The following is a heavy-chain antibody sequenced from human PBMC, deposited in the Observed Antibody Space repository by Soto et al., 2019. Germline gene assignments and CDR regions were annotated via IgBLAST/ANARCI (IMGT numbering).Heavy chain of an antibody. CDR3: AHNCDDILTGYNNWFDP. CDR2: IYWDDDK. J-gene: IGHJ5*02. D-gene: IGHD3-9*01. CDR1: GFSLSTSGVG. V-gene: IGHV2-5*02. Sequence: SGPTLVNPTQTLTLTCTFSGFSLSTSGVGVGWIRQPPGKALEWLALIYWDDDKRYSPSLKSRLTITKDTSKNQVVLTMTNMDPVDTATYYCAHNCDDILTGYNNWFDPWGQGTLVTVSS.